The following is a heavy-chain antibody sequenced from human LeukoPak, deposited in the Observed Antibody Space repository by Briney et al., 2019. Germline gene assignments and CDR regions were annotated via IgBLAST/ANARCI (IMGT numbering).Heavy chain of an antibody. V-gene: IGHV1-8*03. CDR2: MNPNSGNT. J-gene: IGHJ4*02. Sequence: ASVKVSCKASGYTFISYDISWVRQATGQGLEWMGWMNPNSGNTGYAQKFQGRVTITRNTSISTAYMELSSLRSEDTAVYYCARGKYCSSTSCYTTWDYWGQGTLVTVSS. CDR3: ARGKYCSSTSCYTTWDY. D-gene: IGHD2-2*02. CDR1: GYTFISYD.